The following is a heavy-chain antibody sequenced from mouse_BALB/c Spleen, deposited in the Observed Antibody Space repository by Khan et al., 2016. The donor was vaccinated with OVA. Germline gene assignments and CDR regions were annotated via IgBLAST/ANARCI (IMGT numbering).Heavy chain of an antibody. V-gene: IGHV1S137*01. CDR2: ISTYYGDS. D-gene: IGHD2-1*01. CDR1: GYIFTDFS. J-gene: IGHJ3*01. Sequence: QVQLKQSGAVLVRPGVSVKISCKGSGYIFTDFSMHWVKRSPAKSLEWIGVISTYYGDSIYNQNFKDKATLTVEKSSSTAYMELARLTSEDSAIYYCARGSGNYSFAYWGQGTLVTVSA. CDR3: ARGSGNYSFAY.